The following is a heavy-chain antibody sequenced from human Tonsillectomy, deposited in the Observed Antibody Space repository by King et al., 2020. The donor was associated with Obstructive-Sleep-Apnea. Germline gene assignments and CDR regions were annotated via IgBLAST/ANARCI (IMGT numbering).Heavy chain of an antibody. D-gene: IGHD5-18*01. CDR2: ISYDGSNK. V-gene: IGHV3-30*01. J-gene: IGHJ5*02. Sequence: VQLVESGGGVVQPGRSLRLSCAASGFTFSSYAMHWVRQAPGKGLEWVAVISYDGSNKYYADSVKGRFTISRDNSKNPLYLQMNSRRAEDTAVYYCARAWGGYSYRFDPWGQGTLVTVSS. CDR1: GFTFSSYA. CDR3: ARAWGGYSYRFDP.